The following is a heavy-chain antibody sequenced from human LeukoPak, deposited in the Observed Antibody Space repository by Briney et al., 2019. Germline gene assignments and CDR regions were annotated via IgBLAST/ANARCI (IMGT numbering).Heavy chain of an antibody. CDR1: GGSISSYY. Sequence: SETLSLTCTVSGGSISSYYWSWVRQPPGKGLEWIGYIYYSGSTNYNPSLKSRVTISVDTSKNQFSLKLNSVSAADTAVYYCARLTVPLRFDPWGQGTLVTVSS. D-gene: IGHD2-2*01. J-gene: IGHJ5*02. CDR3: ARLTVPLRFDP. V-gene: IGHV4-59*01. CDR2: IYYSGST.